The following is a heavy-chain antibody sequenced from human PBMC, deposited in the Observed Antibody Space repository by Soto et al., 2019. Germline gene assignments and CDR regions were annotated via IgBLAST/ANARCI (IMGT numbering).Heavy chain of an antibody. V-gene: IGHV3-11*01. J-gene: IGHJ6*02. CDR1: GFTFSDYY. CDR2: ISSSGSTI. Sequence: QVQLVESGGGLVKPGGSLRLSCAASGFTFSDYYMSWIRQAPGKGLEWVSYISSSGSTIYYADSVKGRFTISRDNAKNSLYLQMNSLRAEDTAVYYCAREGCSGGSCYTTDYYYYYYGMDVLGQGTTVTVSS. D-gene: IGHD2-15*01. CDR3: AREGCSGGSCYTTDYYYYYYGMDV.